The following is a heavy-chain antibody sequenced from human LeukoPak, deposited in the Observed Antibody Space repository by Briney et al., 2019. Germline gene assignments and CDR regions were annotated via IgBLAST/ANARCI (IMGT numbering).Heavy chain of an antibody. CDR3: ARDHINSSSGGENYYYYYYMDV. D-gene: IGHD6-6*01. CDR1: GFTFSAYS. J-gene: IGHJ6*03. V-gene: IGHV3-74*01. Sequence: GGSLRLSCAASGFTFSAYSMNWVRQAPGKGLVWVSRINSDGSSTSYADSVKGRFTISRDNAKNTLYLQMNSLRAEDTAVYYCARDHINSSSGGENYYYYYYMDVWGKGTTVTVSS. CDR2: INSDGSST.